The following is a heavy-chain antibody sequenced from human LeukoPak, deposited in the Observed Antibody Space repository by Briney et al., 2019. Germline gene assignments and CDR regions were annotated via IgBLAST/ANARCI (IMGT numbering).Heavy chain of an antibody. V-gene: IGHV1-18*04. J-gene: IGHJ4*02. CDR1: GYTFTSYG. CDR2: ISAYNGNT. Sequence: GASVKVSCKASGYTFTSYGISWVRQPPGQGLEWMGWISAYNGNTNYAQKLQGRVTMTTDTSTSTAYMELRSLRSDDTAVYYRAVAGFSVGNDYWGQGTLVTVSS. D-gene: IGHD6-19*01. CDR3: AVAGFSVGNDY.